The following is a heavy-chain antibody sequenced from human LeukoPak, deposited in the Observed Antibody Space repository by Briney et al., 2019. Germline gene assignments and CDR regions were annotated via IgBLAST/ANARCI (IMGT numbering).Heavy chain of an antibody. D-gene: IGHD4-17*01. V-gene: IGHV1-69*05. J-gene: IGHJ6*03. CDR3: ASSSMTTVTQYYYYYYMDV. CDR1: GGTFSSYA. Sequence: SVKVSCKASGGTFSSYAISWVRQAPGQGLEWMGGIVPIFGTANYAQKFQGRVTITTDESTGTAYMELSSLRSEDTAVYYCASSSMTTVTQYYYYYYMDVWGKGTTVTVSS. CDR2: IVPIFGTA.